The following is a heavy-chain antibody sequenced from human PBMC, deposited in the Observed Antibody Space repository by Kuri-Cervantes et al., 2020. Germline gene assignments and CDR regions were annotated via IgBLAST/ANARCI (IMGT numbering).Heavy chain of an antibody. CDR1: GYTFTSYD. CDR2: MNPNSGNT. V-gene: IGHV1-8*01. CDR3: ASERTDGDYPDY. D-gene: IGHD4-17*01. Sequence: ASVKVSCKASGYTFTSYDINWVRQATGQGLEWMGWMNPNSGNTGYAQKFQGRVTMTRDTSSSTAYMELSRLRSDDTAVYYCASERTDGDYPDYWGQGTLVTVSS. J-gene: IGHJ4*02.